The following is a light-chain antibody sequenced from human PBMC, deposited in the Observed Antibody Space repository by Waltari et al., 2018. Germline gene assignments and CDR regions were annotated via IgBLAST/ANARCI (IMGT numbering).Light chain of an antibody. V-gene: IGKV1-9*01. Sequence: DIQFTQSPSFLSSSVGDRVTFSCRASPAISTSLAWYHQQPGKAPKFLVYAGSTLQSGVSSRFSGSGSGTEFTLTISGLQPEDFGTYYCQQLNSYPRTFGQGTKVEIK. CDR2: AGS. CDR3: QQLNSYPRT. CDR1: PAISTS. J-gene: IGKJ1*01.